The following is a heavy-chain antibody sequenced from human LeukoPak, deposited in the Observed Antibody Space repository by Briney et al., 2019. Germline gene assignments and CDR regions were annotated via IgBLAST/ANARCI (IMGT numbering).Heavy chain of an antibody. CDR1: GGSVSNTNYY. CDR2: VDYSGYT. V-gene: IGHV4-39*07. J-gene: IGHJ4*01. D-gene: IGHD3-3*01. CDR3: ARSIFSGSYAFDF. Sequence: SETLSLTCSVSGGSVSNTNYYWGWIRQPQGQGLLWVGSVDYSGYTYQSPSHNSRVTISVDTSKNQLSLKMTSVTAADTAVYYCARSIFSGSYAFDFWGHGTLVTVSS.